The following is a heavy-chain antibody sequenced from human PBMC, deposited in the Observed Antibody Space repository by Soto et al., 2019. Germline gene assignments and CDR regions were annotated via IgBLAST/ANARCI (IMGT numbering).Heavy chain of an antibody. J-gene: IGHJ5*02. CDR2: LYFNGGT. CDR1: GGPINSPDYY. CDR3: ARGISKYSSWYEPHTWFDA. Sequence: QVQLQESGPGLVKPSQTLPLTCNVSGGPINSPDYYWSWIRQSPGKGLEWIGYLYFNGGTQYNPSLRTPVSMSLDTSKKHFSLKMRSVTAADTAVYYCARGISKYSSWYEPHTWFDAWGQGALVTVSS. V-gene: IGHV4-30-4*01. D-gene: IGHD6-13*01.